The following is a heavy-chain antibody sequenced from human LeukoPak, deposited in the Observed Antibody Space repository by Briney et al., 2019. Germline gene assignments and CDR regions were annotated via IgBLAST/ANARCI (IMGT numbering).Heavy chain of an antibody. Sequence: KPSETLSLTCTVSGGSISSYYWGWIRQPPGKGLEWIGSIYHSGSTYYNPSLKSRVTISVDTSKNQFSLKLSSVTAADTAVYYCARVDSSGYYSDYWGQGTLVTVSS. CDR2: IYHSGST. J-gene: IGHJ4*02. D-gene: IGHD3-22*01. CDR3: ARVDSSGYYSDY. CDR1: GGSISSYY. V-gene: IGHV4-38-2*02.